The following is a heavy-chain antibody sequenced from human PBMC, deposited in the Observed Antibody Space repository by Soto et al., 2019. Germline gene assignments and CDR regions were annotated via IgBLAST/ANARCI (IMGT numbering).Heavy chain of an antibody. CDR2: ISYDGSNK. CDR3: AREDGYNSYYFDY. D-gene: IGHD5-12*01. Sequence: PGGSLRLSCAASGFMFSSYKMSWVRQAPGKGLEWVAVISYDGSNKYYADSVKGRFTISRDNSKNTLYLQMDSLRAEDTAVYYCAREDGYNSYYFDYWGQGTLVTVSS. J-gene: IGHJ4*02. CDR1: GFMFSSYK. V-gene: IGHV3-30-3*01.